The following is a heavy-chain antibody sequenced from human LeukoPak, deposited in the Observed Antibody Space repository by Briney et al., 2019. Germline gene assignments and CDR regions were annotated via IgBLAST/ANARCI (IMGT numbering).Heavy chain of an antibody. V-gene: IGHV4-31*03. J-gene: IGHJ2*01. CDR1: GGSISSSSYY. Sequence: PSETLSLTCTVSGGSISSSSYYWSWIRQHPGKGLEWIGYIYYSGSTYYNPSLKSRVTISVDTSKNQFSLKLSSVTAADTAMYYCARRTDWYFDLWGRGILVTVSS. CDR3: ARRTDWYFDL. CDR2: IYYSGST.